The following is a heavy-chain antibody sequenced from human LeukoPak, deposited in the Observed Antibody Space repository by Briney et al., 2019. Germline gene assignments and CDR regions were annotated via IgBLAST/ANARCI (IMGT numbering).Heavy chain of an antibody. J-gene: IGHJ4*02. Sequence: GGSLRLSCVASGFTFSSYAMSWVRQAPGKGLEWVAVISYDGSNKYYADSVKGRFTISRDNSKNTLYLQMNSLRAEDTAVYYCARDEEQDFDNWGQGTLVTVSS. V-gene: IGHV3-30-3*01. CDR1: GFTFSSYA. CDR3: ARDEEQDFDN. CDR2: ISYDGSNK.